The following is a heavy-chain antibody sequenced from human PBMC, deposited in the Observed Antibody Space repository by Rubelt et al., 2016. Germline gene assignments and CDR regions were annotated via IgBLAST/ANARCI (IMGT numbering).Heavy chain of an antibody. D-gene: IGHD6-13*01. CDR3: ARGLARAAAAPRRLWFDP. V-gene: IGHV4-34*01. CDR2: INHSGGT. Sequence: QVQLQQWGAGLLKPSETLSLTCAVYGGSFSGYYWSWIRQPPGKGLGWIGEINHSGGTHYNPALKSPVTISVDTAKNQFSRKRSAVTAADTAVYYCARGLARAAAAPRRLWFDPWGQGTLVTVSS. J-gene: IGHJ5*02. CDR1: GGSFSGYY.